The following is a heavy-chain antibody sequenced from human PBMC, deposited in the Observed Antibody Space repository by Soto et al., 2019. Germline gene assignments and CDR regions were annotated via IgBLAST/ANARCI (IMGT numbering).Heavy chain of an antibody. CDR1: GYTFTSYA. CDR2: INAGNGNT. V-gene: IGHV1-3*01. Sequence: ASLKVSCKASGYTFTSYAMHWVRQAPGQRLEWMGWINAGNGNTKYSQKFQGRVTITRDTSASTAYMELSSLRSEDTAVYYCARPSTGYSSGWYGADYYCGMDVWGQGTTVTVSS. J-gene: IGHJ6*02. CDR3: ARPSTGYSSGWYGADYYCGMDV. D-gene: IGHD6-19*01.